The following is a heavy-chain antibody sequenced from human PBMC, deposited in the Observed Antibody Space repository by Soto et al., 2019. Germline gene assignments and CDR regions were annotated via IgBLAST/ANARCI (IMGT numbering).Heavy chain of an antibody. CDR1: GDTFTGYY. Sequence: GAAANVSCKGSGDTFTGYYMHWVRQAPGQGLEWMGWINPNSGGTNYAQKLKGWVTMTRDTSISTAYMELSRLRSDDTAVYYCARTHCISTSCYSPYYYYGMDVWGQGTTVTVSS. CDR2: INPNSGGT. V-gene: IGHV1-2*04. J-gene: IGHJ6*02. D-gene: IGHD2-2*01. CDR3: ARTHCISTSCYSPYYYYGMDV.